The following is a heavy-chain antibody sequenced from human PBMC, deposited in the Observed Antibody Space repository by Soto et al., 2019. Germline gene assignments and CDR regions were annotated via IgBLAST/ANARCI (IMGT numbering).Heavy chain of an antibody. CDR2: IIPIFGTA. Sequence: SVKVSCKASGGTFSSYAISWVRQAPGQGLEWMGGIIPIFGTANYAQKFQGRVTITADESTSTAYMELSSLRSEDTAVYYCAGSRNYYDSSGYYYAPPPRYYYYGMDVWGQGTTVTAP. CDR3: AGSRNYYDSSGYYYAPPPRYYYYGMDV. D-gene: IGHD3-22*01. CDR1: GGTFSSYA. V-gene: IGHV1-69*13. J-gene: IGHJ6*02.